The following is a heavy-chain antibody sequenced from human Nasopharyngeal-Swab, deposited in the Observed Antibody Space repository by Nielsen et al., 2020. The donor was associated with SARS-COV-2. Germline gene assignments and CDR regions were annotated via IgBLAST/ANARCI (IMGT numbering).Heavy chain of an antibody. Sequence: VRQAPGKGLEWVAVISYDGSNKYYADSVQGRFTISRDNSKNTLYLQMNSLRAEDTAVYYCAKDPRPTYDSSGYGLDYWGQGTLVTVSS. V-gene: IGHV3-30*18. J-gene: IGHJ4*02. CDR2: ISYDGSNK. CDR3: AKDPRPTYDSSGYGLDY. D-gene: IGHD3-22*01.